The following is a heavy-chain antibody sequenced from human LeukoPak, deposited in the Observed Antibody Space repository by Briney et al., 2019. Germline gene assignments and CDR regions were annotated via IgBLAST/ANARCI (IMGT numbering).Heavy chain of an antibody. J-gene: IGHJ3*02. CDR1: GDSISSSNW. D-gene: IGHD6-13*01. V-gene: IGHV4-4*02. CDR3: ARGNIAAAATGAFDI. Sequence: SGTLSLTCAVSGDSISSSNWWSWVRQPPGKGLEWIGEIYHSGSTNYNPSLKSRVTISVDKSKNQFSLKLSSVTAADTAVYYCARGNIAAAATGAFDIWGQGTMVTVSS. CDR2: IYHSGST.